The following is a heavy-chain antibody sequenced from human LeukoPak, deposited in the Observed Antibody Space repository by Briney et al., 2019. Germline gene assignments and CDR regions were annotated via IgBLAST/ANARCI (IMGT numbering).Heavy chain of an antibody. CDR2: IYYSGST. Sequence: KPSETLSLTCTVSGGSISSSSDYWVWIRQPPGKGLEWIGSIYYSGSTYYNPSLKSRVTISVDTSKNQFSLKLSSVTAADAAVYYCARVKGYSNYVFDYWGQGTLVTVSS. CDR1: GGSISSSSDY. D-gene: IGHD4-11*01. CDR3: ARVKGYSNYVFDY. J-gene: IGHJ4*02. V-gene: IGHV4-39*01.